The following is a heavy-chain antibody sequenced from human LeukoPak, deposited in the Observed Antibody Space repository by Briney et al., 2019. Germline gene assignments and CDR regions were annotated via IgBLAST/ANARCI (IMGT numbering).Heavy chain of an antibody. CDR3: ARLPRSVGSIPHDAFDI. Sequence: PSETLSLTCAVSGGSISSSTYYWGWIRQPPGKGLDWIGNIYYSGSTHYKPSLKSRVTISIDTSKNQFSLTLSSVTAADTAVYYCARLPRSVGSIPHDAFDIWGQGTMVTVSS. CDR2: IYYSGST. V-gene: IGHV4-39*01. CDR1: GGSISSSTYY. D-gene: IGHD1-26*01. J-gene: IGHJ3*02.